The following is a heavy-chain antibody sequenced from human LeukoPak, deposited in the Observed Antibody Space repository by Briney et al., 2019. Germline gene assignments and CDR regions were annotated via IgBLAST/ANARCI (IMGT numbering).Heavy chain of an antibody. Sequence: GASVKVSCKASGYPFNNCGISWVRHAPGQGLEWMGWITAFNGNTKYAQKVQGRVAMTTDTSTSTAYMELTSLRSDDTAVYYCARVYFDDAGYWTYWGQGTLVTVSS. CDR1: GYPFNNCG. CDR2: ITAFNGNT. D-gene: IGHD3-22*01. V-gene: IGHV1-18*01. CDR3: ARVYFDDAGYWTY. J-gene: IGHJ4*02.